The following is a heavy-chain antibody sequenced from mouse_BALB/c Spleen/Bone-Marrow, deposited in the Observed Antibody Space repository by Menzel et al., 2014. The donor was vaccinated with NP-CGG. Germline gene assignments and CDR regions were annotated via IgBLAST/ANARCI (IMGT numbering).Heavy chain of an antibody. V-gene: IGHV2-2*02. D-gene: IGHD2-14*01. J-gene: IGHJ4*01. CDR3: ARMDRSSYAMDY. CDR1: GFSLTSYG. Sequence: QVQLQQSGPGLVQPSQSLSITCTVSGFSLTSYGVHWVRQSPGKGLEWLGVIWSGGSTDYNAAFKSRQSISKDNSKSQVFFKMNSLQPNDTAIYYCARMDRSSYAMDYWGQGTSVTVSS. CDR2: IWSGGST.